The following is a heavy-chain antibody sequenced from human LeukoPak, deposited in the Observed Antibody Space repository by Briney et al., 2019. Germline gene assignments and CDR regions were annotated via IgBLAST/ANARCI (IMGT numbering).Heavy chain of an antibody. Sequence: PSQTLSLTCTVSGGSISSGDYYWSWIRQPPGKGLEWIAYMYYSGSTYYNPSLKSRVTMSADTSKNQLSLKLSSVTAADAAVYYCARPYYYDSRIDPWGQGILVTVSS. CDR2: MYYSGST. D-gene: IGHD3-22*01. CDR3: ARPYYYDSRIDP. CDR1: GGSISSGDYY. J-gene: IGHJ5*02. V-gene: IGHV4-30-4*01.